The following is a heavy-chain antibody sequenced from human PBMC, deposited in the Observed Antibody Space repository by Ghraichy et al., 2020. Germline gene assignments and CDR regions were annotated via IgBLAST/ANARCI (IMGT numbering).Heavy chain of an antibody. Sequence: SETLSLTCTVSGGSISSYYWSWIRQPPGKGLEWIGYIYYSGSTNYNPSLKSRVTISVDTSKNQFSLKLSSVTAADTAVYYCARSREWGSSSWYYFDYWGQGTLVTVSS. J-gene: IGHJ4*02. V-gene: IGHV4-59*01. CDR1: GGSISSYY. CDR2: IYYSGST. CDR3: ARSREWGSSSWYYFDY. D-gene: IGHD6-13*01.